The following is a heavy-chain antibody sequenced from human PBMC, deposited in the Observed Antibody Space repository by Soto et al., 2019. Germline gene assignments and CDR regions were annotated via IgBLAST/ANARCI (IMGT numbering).Heavy chain of an antibody. D-gene: IGHD3-10*01. CDR2: ISSSGTTI. Sequence: GGSLRLSCVASGFSFSSYEMNWVRQAPGKGLEWVSFISSSGTTIYYADSVKGRFTISRDNAKNSLYLQMNSLRAEDTAVYYCVYGYYFDYWGQGPLVTVSS. V-gene: IGHV3-48*03. J-gene: IGHJ4*02. CDR3: VYGYYFDY. CDR1: GFSFSSYE.